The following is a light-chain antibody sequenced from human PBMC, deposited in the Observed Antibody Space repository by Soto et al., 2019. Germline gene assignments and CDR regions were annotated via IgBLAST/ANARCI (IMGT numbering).Light chain of an antibody. CDR3: SSYTSSTTRV. CDR2: DVS. V-gene: IGLV2-14*01. Sequence: QSALTQPASVSGSPGQSITISCTGTSSDVGDYNYVSWYQQHPGKAPKIMIYDVSNRPSGVSNRFAGSKSGSTASLTISGLQAEDEADYYCSSYTSSTTRVFGTGTKVTVL. J-gene: IGLJ1*01. CDR1: SSDVGDYNY.